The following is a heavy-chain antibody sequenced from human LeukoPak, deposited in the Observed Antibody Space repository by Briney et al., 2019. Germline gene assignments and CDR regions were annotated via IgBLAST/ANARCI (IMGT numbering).Heavy chain of an antibody. CDR3: ARDKGPNWNDQYFDY. CDR2: IYYSGST. J-gene: IGHJ4*02. V-gene: IGHV4-39*07. Sequence: PAETLSLTCTVSGGSISSSSYHWGWIRQPPGKGLEWIGSIYYSGSTYYNPSLKSRVTISVDTSKNQFSLKLSSVTAADTAVYYCARDKGPNWNDQYFDYWGQGTQVTVSS. D-gene: IGHD1-1*01. CDR1: GGSISSSSYH.